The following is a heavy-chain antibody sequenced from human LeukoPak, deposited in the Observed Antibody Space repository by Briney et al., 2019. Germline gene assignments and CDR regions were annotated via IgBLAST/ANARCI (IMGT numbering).Heavy chain of an antibody. V-gene: IGHV3-33*01. Sequence: GRSLRLSCAASGFTFSSYGMHWVRQAPGKGLEWVAVIWYDGSNKYYADSVKGRFTISRDNAKNSLYLQMNSLRAEDTAVYYCARDRFDIVVVPAFDYWGQGTLVTVSS. CDR3: ARDRFDIVVVPAFDY. J-gene: IGHJ4*02. CDR1: GFTFSSYG. D-gene: IGHD2-2*01. CDR2: IWYDGSNK.